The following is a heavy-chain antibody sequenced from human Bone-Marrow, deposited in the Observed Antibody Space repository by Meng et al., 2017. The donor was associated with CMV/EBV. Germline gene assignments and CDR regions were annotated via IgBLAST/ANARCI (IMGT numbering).Heavy chain of an antibody. Sequence: GGSLRLSCSASGFTVSTNYMSWVRQTPGKGLEWVTALYSGGSTYYADSVKGRFTISRDNSKNILYLQIDSLRADDTAVYYCARVNWAAQYKWFDPWGQGTLVTFSS. V-gene: IGHV3-53*01. J-gene: IGHJ5*01. D-gene: IGHD2-15*01. CDR1: GFTVSTNY. CDR2: LYSGGST. CDR3: ARVNWAAQYKWFDP.